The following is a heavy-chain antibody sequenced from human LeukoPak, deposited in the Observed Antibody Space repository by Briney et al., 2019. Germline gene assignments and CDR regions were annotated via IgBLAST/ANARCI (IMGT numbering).Heavy chain of an antibody. Sequence: PSETLSLTCTVSGGSISSYYWSWIRQPPGKGLEWIGYIYYSGSTNYNPSLKSRVTISVDTSKNQFSLKLSSVTAADTAVYYCARELTETAGFSYYLLYMDVWGKGTTVIVSS. CDR2: IYYSGST. V-gene: IGHV4-59*01. CDR3: ARELTETAGFSYYLLYMDV. J-gene: IGHJ6*03. D-gene: IGHD4-11*01. CDR1: GGSISSYY.